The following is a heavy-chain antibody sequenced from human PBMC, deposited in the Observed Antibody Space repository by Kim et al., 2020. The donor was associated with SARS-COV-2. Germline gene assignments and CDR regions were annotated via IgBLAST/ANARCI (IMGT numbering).Heavy chain of an antibody. CDR3: ARDRNYFDY. V-gene: IGHV3-48*03. CDR2: ISSSGSTI. J-gene: IGHJ4*02. Sequence: GGSMRLSCAASGFTFSSYEMNWVRQAPGKGLEWVSYISSSGSTIYYADSVKGRFTISRDNAKNSLYLQMNSLRAEDTAVYYCARDRNYFDYWGQGTLVTVSS. CDR1: GFTFSSYE.